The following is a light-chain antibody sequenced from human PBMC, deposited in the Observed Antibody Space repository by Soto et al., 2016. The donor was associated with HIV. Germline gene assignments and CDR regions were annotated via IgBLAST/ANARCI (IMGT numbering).Light chain of an antibody. J-gene: IGKJ4*01. CDR3: QKYNGARELA. Sequence: DIQMTQSPSSLSASVGDRVTITCRASQGIKNYLAWYQKKPGKAPNLLIYGASTLQLGVPSRFSGSGSGTNFTLTINSLQPEDAATYYCQKYNGARELAFGGGTKVEIK. V-gene: IGKV1-27*01. CDR1: QGIKNY. CDR2: GAS.